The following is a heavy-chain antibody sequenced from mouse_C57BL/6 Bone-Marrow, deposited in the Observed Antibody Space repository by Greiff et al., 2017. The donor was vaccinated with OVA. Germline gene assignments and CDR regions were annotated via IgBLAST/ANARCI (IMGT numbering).Heavy chain of an antibody. CDR3: AGVYYDYDVGFAY. CDR2: INPNYGTT. CDR1: GYSFTDYN. V-gene: IGHV1-39*01. J-gene: IGHJ3*01. D-gene: IGHD2-4*01. Sequence: VHVKQSGPELVKPGASVKISCKASGYSFTDYNMNWVKQSNGKSLEWIGVINPNYGTTSYNQKFKGKATLTVDQSSSTAYMQLNSLTSEDSAVYYCAGVYYDYDVGFAYWGQGTLVTVSA.